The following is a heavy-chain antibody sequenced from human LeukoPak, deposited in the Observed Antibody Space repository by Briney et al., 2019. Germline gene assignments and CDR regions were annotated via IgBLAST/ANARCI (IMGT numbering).Heavy chain of an antibody. CDR2: ISWNSGSI. J-gene: IGHJ4*02. V-gene: IGHV3-9*01. CDR1: GFTFDDYA. Sequence: PGRSLRLSCAASGFTFDDYAMHWVRQAPGKGLEWVSGISWNSGSIGYADSVKGRFTISRDNAKNSLYLQMNSLRAEDTALYYCAKGVGCSGGSCYLDYWGQGTLVTVSS. CDR3: AKGVGCSGGSCYLDY. D-gene: IGHD2-15*01.